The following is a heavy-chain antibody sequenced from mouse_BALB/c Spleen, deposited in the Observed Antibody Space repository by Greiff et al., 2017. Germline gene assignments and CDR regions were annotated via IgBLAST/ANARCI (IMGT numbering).Heavy chain of an antibody. Sequence: VQLQQSGTVLARPGASVKMSCKASGYSCTSDWRHWVKQRPGQGLEWSGAIYPGNSDTSYNQKFKGKAKLTAGTSASTAYMELSSLTNEDSAVDYCTRNYGSSYWYFDVWGAGTTVTVSS. CDR3: TRNYGSSYWYFDV. D-gene: IGHD1-1*01. V-gene: IGHV1-5*01. CDR2: IYPGNSDT. J-gene: IGHJ1*01. CDR1: GYSCTSDW.